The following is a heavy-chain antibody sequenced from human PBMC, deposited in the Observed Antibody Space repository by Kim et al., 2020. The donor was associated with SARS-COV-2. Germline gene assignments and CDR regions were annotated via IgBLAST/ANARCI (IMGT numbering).Heavy chain of an antibody. D-gene: IGHD3-16*01. Sequence: SETLSLTCTVSGGSISSGGYYWSWIRQHPGKGLEWIGYIYYSGSTYYNPSLKSRVTISVDTSKNQFSLKLSSVTAADTAVYYCARDGGGVTGGVGYFDYWGQGTLVPVSS. CDR3: ARDGGGVTGGVGYFDY. CDR2: IYYSGST. J-gene: IGHJ4*02. CDR1: GGSISSGGYY. V-gene: IGHV4-31*03.